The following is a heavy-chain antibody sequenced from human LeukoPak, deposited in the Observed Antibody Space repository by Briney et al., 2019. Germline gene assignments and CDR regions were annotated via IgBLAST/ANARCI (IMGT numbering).Heavy chain of an antibody. CDR3: ARGVKSSTWNSYYMDV. J-gene: IGHJ6*03. CDR2: TRYDGSNK. Sequence: GGSLRLSCAASGFTFSSYGMHWVLQAPGKGLEWLAFTRYDGSNKYYADSVKGRFTISRDNSKNTLYLKMNSLRAEDTAVYYCARGVKSSTWNSYYMDVWGKGTTVTISS. D-gene: IGHD6-13*01. V-gene: IGHV3-30*02. CDR1: GFTFSSYG.